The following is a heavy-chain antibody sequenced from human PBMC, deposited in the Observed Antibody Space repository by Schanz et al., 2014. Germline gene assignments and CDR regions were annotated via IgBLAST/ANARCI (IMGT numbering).Heavy chain of an antibody. CDR1: GFSFSTHA. J-gene: IGHJ4*02. V-gene: IGHV3-23*04. CDR2: INTSGGSR. D-gene: IGHD6-13*01. Sequence: LVESGGGVVQPGRSLRLSCAASGFSFSTHAMSWVRQAPGQGLEWVSGINTSGGSRYYAESVKGRFTISRDNSKNLVVLQMNSLRVDDTAVYYCTKEDATALWYFEHWGQGTLVTVSS. CDR3: TKEDATALWYFEH.